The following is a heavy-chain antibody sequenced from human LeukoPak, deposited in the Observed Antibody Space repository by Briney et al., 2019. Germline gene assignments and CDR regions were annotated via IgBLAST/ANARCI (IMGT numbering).Heavy chain of an antibody. V-gene: IGHV4-38-2*02. CDR2: IYHSGST. D-gene: IGHD2-2*01. CDR3: AREHCSSTSCYYYYGMDV. Sequence: SETLSLTCAVSGYSISSGYYWGWIRQPPGKGLEWIGSIYHSGSTYYNPSLKSRVTISVDTSKNQFSLKLSSVTAADTAVYYCAREHCSSTSCYYYYGMDVWAKGPRSPSPQ. CDR1: GYSISSGYY. J-gene: IGHJ6*04.